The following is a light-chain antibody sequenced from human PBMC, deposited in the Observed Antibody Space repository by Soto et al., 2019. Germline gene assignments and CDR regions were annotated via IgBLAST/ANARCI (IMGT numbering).Light chain of an antibody. Sequence: EIVMTQSPATLSASPGERATLSCRASQSVSNRLAWYQQRPGQAPRLLIYRASARATGIPARFSSSGSGTEFTLTISSLQSEDFAIYYCQQSSDWPRTFGQGTKVEIK. CDR2: RAS. CDR1: QSVSNR. CDR3: QQSSDWPRT. V-gene: IGKV3-15*01. J-gene: IGKJ1*01.